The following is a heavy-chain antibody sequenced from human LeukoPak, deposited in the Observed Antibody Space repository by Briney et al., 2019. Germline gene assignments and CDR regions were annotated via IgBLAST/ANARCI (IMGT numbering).Heavy chain of an antibody. J-gene: IGHJ4*02. D-gene: IGHD2-2*01. CDR1: GFTFSSYE. Sequence: GGSLRLSCAASGFTFSSYEMNWVRQAPGKGLEWVSYISSSGSTIYYADSVKGRFTISRDNAKNSLYLQMNSLRAEDTAVYYCARMRGYCSSTSCYEGNFDYWGQGTLVTVSS. CDR2: ISSSGSTI. V-gene: IGHV3-48*03. CDR3: ARMRGYCSSTSCYEGNFDY.